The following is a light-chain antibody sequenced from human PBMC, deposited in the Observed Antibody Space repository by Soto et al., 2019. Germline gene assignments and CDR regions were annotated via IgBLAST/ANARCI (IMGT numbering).Light chain of an antibody. V-gene: IGLV1-44*01. CDR1: SSNIGSNS. CDR2: RNH. CDR3: AAWDDSRNWV. Sequence: QSVLTQPPSASGTPGQTVTISCSGSSSNIGSNSAYWYQQIPGTAPKLIIYRNHQRPSGVPDQFSGSKSGTSASLTISGLQYEDEADYHCAAWDDSRNWVFGGGTKVTVL. J-gene: IGLJ3*02.